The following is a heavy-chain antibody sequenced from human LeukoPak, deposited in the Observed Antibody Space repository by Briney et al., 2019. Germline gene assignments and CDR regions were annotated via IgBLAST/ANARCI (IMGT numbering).Heavy chain of an antibody. CDR2: IYTSGST. CDR3: ARVDLRAAYFDY. D-gene: IGHD2-15*01. J-gene: IGHJ4*02. Sequence: SETLSLTCTVSGGSISSYYWSWIRQPAGKGLEWIGRIYTSGSTGYNPSLKSRVTMSVDTSKNQFSLKLSAVTAADTAVYYCARVDLRAAYFDYWGQGTLVTVSS. CDR1: GGSISSYY. V-gene: IGHV4-4*07.